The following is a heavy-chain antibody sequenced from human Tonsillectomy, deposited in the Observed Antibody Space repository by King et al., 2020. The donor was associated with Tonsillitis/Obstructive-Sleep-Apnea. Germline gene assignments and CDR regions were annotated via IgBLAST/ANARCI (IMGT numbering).Heavy chain of an antibody. CDR2: IYPGDSDT. CDR1: GYSFTSYW. J-gene: IGHJ5*02. Sequence: VQLVQSGAEVKKPGESLKISGKGSGYSFTSYWIGWVRQMPGKGLEWMGIIYPGDSDTRYSPSFQGQGTISADKSISTAYLQGSSLKASDTAMYYCARQAYSSSWYNWFDPWGQGTLVTVSS. CDR3: ARQAYSSSWYNWFDP. D-gene: IGHD6-13*01. V-gene: IGHV5-51*01.